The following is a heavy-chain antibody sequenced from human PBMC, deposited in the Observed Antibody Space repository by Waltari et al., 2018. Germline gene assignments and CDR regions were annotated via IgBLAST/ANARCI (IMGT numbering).Heavy chain of an antibody. Sequence: EVQLVQSGAEVKKPGESLKISCKGSGYSFPSYWLGWVRQMPGKGLEWWGSIYPGHAGHRNSPSFQGQVTSAADKAISTAYLQWSSLKASDTAMYYCARFRVVVPAAIVAYGMDVWGQGTTVTVSS. CDR3: ARFRVVVPAAIVAYGMDV. D-gene: IGHD2-2*02. CDR2: IYPGHAGH. CDR1: GYSFPSYW. J-gene: IGHJ6*02. V-gene: IGHV5-51*01.